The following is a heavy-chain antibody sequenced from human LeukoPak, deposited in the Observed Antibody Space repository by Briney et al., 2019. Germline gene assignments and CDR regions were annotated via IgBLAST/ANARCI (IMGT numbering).Heavy chain of an antibody. CDR1: GYTFTGYY. CDR2: INPNSGGT. J-gene: IGHJ4*02. Sequence: GASVKVSCKASGYTFTGYYMHWVRQAPGQGLEWMGWINPNSGGTNYAQKFQGRVTMTRDTSISTAYMELSRLRSDDTAVYYCAKDTGYYYDSSGYITGYYFDYWGQGTLVTVSS. D-gene: IGHD3-22*01. V-gene: IGHV1-2*02. CDR3: AKDTGYYYDSSGYITGYYFDY.